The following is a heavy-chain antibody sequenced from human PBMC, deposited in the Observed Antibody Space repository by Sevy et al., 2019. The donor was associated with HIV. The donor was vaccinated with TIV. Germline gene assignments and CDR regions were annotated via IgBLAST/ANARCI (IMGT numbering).Heavy chain of an antibody. J-gene: IGHJ3*01. CDR2: IGGSGGSS. V-gene: IGHV3-23*01. CDR3: AKDRARVVGDAFDL. D-gene: IGHD1-26*01. Sequence: GGSLRLSCAVSGFTLSNYAMSWVRQAPGKGLEWVSAIGGSGGSSYYATSVKGRFIISRDNSKNTLSLQMNSLRGEDTAVYYCAKDRARVVGDAFDLWGQGPMVTVSS. CDR1: GFTLSNYA.